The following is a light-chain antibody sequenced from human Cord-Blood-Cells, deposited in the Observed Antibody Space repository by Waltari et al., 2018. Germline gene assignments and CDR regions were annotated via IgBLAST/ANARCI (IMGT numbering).Light chain of an antibody. CDR1: SSDVGGYNY. V-gene: IGLV2-14*01. J-gene: IGLJ2*01. CDR2: NVS. CDR3: STYTRSSTLGV. Sequence: QSALTQPASVSGSPGQSITISCTGTSSDVGGYNYVSWYQQHPGKAPKLMIYNVSNRPSGVSNRFSGSTTGNTAALTISGVHADDEADYYCSTYTRSSTLGVFGGGTKLTVL.